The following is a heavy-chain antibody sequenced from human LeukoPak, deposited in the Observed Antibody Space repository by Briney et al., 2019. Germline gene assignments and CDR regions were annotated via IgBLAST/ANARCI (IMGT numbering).Heavy chain of an antibody. V-gene: IGHV1-69*05. CDR3: ARGPIVGATPDY. D-gene: IGHD1-26*01. J-gene: IGHJ4*02. CDR2: IIPIFGTA. CDR1: GGTFSSYA. Sequence: ASVKVSCKASGGTFSSYAISWVRQAPGQGLEWMGGIIPIFGTANYAQKLQGRVTMTTDTSTSTAYMELRSLRSDDTAVYYCARGPIVGATPDYWGQGTLVTVSS.